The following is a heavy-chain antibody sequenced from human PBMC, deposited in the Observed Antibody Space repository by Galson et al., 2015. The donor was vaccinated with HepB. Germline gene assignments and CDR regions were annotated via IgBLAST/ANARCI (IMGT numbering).Heavy chain of an antibody. CDR2: IWYDGTNK. D-gene: IGHD6-13*01. CDR3: ASEYSTSWNYHFDY. CDR1: GLTLSSFG. J-gene: IGHJ4*02. Sequence: SLRLSCAASGLTLSSFGMHWARQAPGKGLEWVAVIWYDGTNKYYADSVKGRFTISRDNSKNTLYLQMNSLRAEDTAVYYCASEYSTSWNYHFDYWGQGTQVTVSS. V-gene: IGHV3-33*08.